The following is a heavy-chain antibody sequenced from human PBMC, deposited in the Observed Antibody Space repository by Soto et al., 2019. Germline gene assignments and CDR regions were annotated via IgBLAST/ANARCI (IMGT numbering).Heavy chain of an antibody. J-gene: IGHJ4*02. D-gene: IGHD2-2*01. Sequence: EVQLVESGGDLVQPGESLRLSCAASGFTFSSNYMHWVRQAPGKGLVWVSFINSDGSRTNYADSVKGRFTISRDNAKNTRYLQMTSLRAEDTAVYYCASRGAVVPAASFDYWGQGTLVTVSS. CDR2: INSDGSRT. V-gene: IGHV3-74*01. CDR3: ASRGAVVPAASFDY. CDR1: GFTFSSNY.